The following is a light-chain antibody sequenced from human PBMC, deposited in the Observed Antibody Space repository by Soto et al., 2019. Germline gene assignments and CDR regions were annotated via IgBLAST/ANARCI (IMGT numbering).Light chain of an antibody. V-gene: IGKV1-5*03. CDR1: QTIDSW. CDR2: KAS. CDR3: QQYHIYSGT. Sequence: DIQMTQSPSTLSASVGDRVTITCRASQTIDSWLAWYQQRPGKPPNLLIYKASTLASGVPSRFSGSGSGTEFTLTINSLQPDDLATYYCQQYHIYSGTFGQGTKVDNK. J-gene: IGKJ1*01.